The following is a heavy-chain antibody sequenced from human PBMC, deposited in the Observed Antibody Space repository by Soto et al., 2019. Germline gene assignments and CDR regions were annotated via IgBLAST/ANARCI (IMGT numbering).Heavy chain of an antibody. CDR1: GFTFSSYA. J-gene: IGHJ4*02. V-gene: IGHV3-23*01. Sequence: PGGSLRLSCAASGFTFSSYAMSWVRQAPGKGLEWVSAISGSGGSTYYADSVKGRFTISRDNSKNTLYLQMNSLRAEDTAVYYCSVRGSSSWYWEGFDYWGQGTLVTVSS. D-gene: IGHD6-13*01. CDR2: ISGSGGST. CDR3: SVRGSSSWYWEGFDY.